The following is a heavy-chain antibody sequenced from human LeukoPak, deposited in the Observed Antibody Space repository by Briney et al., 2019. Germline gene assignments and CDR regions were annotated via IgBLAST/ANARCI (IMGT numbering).Heavy chain of an antibody. CDR2: INYSGNT. CDR3: ASFSWGSGSYNQEAIWSWFDP. Sequence: PSGTLSLTCTVSGGSISSYYWSWIRQPPGKGLEWIGYINYSGNTNYNPSLKSRVTISVDTSKNQFSLKLSSVTAADTAVYYCASFSWGSGSYNQEAIWSWFDPWGQGTLVTVSS. J-gene: IGHJ5*02. D-gene: IGHD3-10*01. CDR1: GGSISSYY. V-gene: IGHV4-59*08.